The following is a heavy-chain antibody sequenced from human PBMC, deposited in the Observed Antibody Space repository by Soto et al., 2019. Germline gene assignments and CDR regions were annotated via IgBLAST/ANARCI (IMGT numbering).Heavy chain of an antibody. CDR3: ARSGSKYGANAFDI. Sequence: PSETLSLTCTASGGSISGYYWNLIRQPPGKELEYIGHIYYIGTTNYNPSLKSRATISVDTSKNQFSLKLTSVTAADTAVYFCARSGSKYGANAFDIWDQGTMVTVS. V-gene: IGHV4-59*01. CDR2: IYYIGTT. D-gene: IGHD5-18*01. J-gene: IGHJ3*02. CDR1: GGSISGYY.